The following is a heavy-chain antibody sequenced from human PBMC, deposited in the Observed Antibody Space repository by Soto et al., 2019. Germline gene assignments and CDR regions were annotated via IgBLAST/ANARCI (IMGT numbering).Heavy chain of an antibody. J-gene: IGHJ4*02. Sequence: QVKLVESGGGVVLPGGSLRLSCEASGFTFNSYGMYWVRQAPGKGLDWVSHILYDGTKTYYVDSVQGRFTISRDNSRNTLYLQMDRMRLEDTAVYFCVKDLAHMADHWGQGTLVIVSS. CDR3: VKDLAHMADH. CDR2: ILYDGTKT. CDR1: GFTFNSYG. V-gene: IGHV3-30*18.